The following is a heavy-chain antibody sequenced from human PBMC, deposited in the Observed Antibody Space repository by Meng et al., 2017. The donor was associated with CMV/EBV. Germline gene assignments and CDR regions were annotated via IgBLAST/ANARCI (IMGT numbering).Heavy chain of an antibody. Sequence: GESLKISCAASGFTFSSYGMHWVRQAPGKGLEWVAFIRYDGSNKYYADSVQGRFTISRDNSKNTLYLKMNSLRAEDTAVYYCAKDRGYYDSSGYNPMGDYYGMDVWGQGTTVTISS. D-gene: IGHD3-22*01. CDR2: IRYDGSNK. J-gene: IGHJ6*02. CDR1: GFTFSSYG. CDR3: AKDRGYYDSSGYNPMGDYYGMDV. V-gene: IGHV3-30*02.